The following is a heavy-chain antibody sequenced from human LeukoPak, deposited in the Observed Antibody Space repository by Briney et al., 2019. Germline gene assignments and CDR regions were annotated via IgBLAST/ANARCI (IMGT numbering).Heavy chain of an antibody. J-gene: IGHJ4*02. Sequence: ASVKVSCKVSGYTLTELSMHWVRQAPGKGLEWMGGFDPEDGETIYAQKFQGRVTMTEDTSTDTAYMELSSLRAEDTAVYYCAKKDYGDYAWGPFDYWGQGTLVTVSS. CDR1: GYTLTELS. CDR3: AKKDYGDYAWGPFDY. V-gene: IGHV1-24*01. D-gene: IGHD4-17*01. CDR2: FDPEDGET.